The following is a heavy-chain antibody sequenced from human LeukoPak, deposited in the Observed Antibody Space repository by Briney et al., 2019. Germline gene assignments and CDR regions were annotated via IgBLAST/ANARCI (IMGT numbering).Heavy chain of an antibody. V-gene: IGHV4-59*01. D-gene: IGHD3-22*01. Sequence: SETLSLTCTVSGGSISSYYWSWIRQPPGKGLELIGYIYYSGRTNYSPSLKSRVTISVDTSKNQFFLKLSSVTAAGTAVYYCARVRKNYDNSGYYCDYWGQGTLVTVSS. CDR2: IYYSGRT. CDR1: GGSISSYY. CDR3: ARVRKNYDNSGYYCDY. J-gene: IGHJ4*02.